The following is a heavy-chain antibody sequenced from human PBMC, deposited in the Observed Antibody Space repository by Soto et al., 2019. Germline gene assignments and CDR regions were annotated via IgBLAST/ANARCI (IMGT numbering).Heavy chain of an antibody. CDR3: ARVLRSGVYYYYYRMDV. J-gene: IGHJ6*02. V-gene: IGHV3-20*04. Sequence: EVQLVESGGGVVRPGGSLRLSCAASGFTFDDYGMSWVRQAPGKGLEWGSGINWNGGSTGYADSVKGRFTISRDNAKNSLYLQMNSLRAEDTALYYCARVLRSGVYYYYYRMDVWCQGTTVTVSS. CDR1: GFTFDDYG. CDR2: INWNGGST. D-gene: IGHD3-3*01.